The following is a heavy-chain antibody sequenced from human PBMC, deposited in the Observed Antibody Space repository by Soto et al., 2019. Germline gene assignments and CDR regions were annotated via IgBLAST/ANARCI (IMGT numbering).Heavy chain of an antibody. J-gene: IGHJ6*03. CDR1: GYTFTSYD. D-gene: IGHD2-2*01. CDR3: ARGGYCSSTSCYYYYYYMDV. CDR2: MNPNSGNT. V-gene: IGHV1-8*01. Sequence: ASVKVSCKASGYTFTSYDINWVRQATGQGLEWMGWMNPNSGNTGYAQKFQGRVTMTRKTSISTAYMELSSLRSEDTAVYYCARGGYCSSTSCYYYYYYMDVWGKGTTVTVSS.